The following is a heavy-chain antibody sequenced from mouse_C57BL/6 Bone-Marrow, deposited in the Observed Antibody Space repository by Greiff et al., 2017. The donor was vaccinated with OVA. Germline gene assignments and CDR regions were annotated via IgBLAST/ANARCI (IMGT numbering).Heavy chain of an antibody. CDR1: GYSITSGYY. V-gene: IGHV3-6*01. CDR3: ARDGGRGFAY. D-gene: IGHD1-1*02. J-gene: IGHJ3*01. CDR2: ISYDGSN. Sequence: EVQLVESGPGLVKPSQSLSLTCSVTGYSITSGYYWNWIRQFPGNKLEWMGYISYDGSNNYNPSLKNRISITRDTSKNQFFLKLNSVTTEDTATYYCARDGGRGFAYWGQGTLVTVSA.